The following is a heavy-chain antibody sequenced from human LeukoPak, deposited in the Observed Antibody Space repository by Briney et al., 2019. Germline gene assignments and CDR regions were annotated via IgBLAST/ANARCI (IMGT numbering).Heavy chain of an antibody. Sequence: GGSLRLSCAASGFTFSSYSMNWVRQAPGKGLEYVSYISSGSGTIYYADSVKGRFTISRDNAKNSLYLQMNSLSAEDMAVYYCARAQKYSYDAFDIWGQGTMVTVSS. J-gene: IGHJ3*02. D-gene: IGHD4-11*01. CDR2: ISSGSGTI. V-gene: IGHV3-48*04. CDR1: GFTFSSYS. CDR3: ARAQKYSYDAFDI.